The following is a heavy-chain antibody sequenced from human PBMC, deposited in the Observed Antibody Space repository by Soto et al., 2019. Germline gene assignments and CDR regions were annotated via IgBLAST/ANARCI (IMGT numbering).Heavy chain of an antibody. CDR1: GFTFSSYG. CDR2: IWYDGSNK. D-gene: IGHD6-19*01. Sequence: QVQLVESGGGVVQPGRSLRLSCAASGFTFSSYGMHWVRQAPGKGLEWVAVIWYDGSNKYYADSVKGRFTISRDNSKNTLYLQMNSLRAEDTAVYYCARRGSSGSIVDAFDIWGQGTMVTVSS. V-gene: IGHV3-33*01. CDR3: ARRGSSGSIVDAFDI. J-gene: IGHJ3*02.